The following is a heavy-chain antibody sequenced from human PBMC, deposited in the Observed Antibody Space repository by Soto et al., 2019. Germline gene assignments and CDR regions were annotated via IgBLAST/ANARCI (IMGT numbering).Heavy chain of an antibody. CDR2: ISYDGSNK. D-gene: IGHD3-10*01. Sequence: GGSLRLSCAASGFTFSSYAMHWVRQAPGKGLEWVAVISYDGSNKYYADSVKGRFTISRDNSKNTLYLQMNSLRAEDTAVYYCARGSDYYGSGSPSFDYWGQGTLVTVSS. CDR3: ARGSDYYGSGSPSFDY. J-gene: IGHJ4*02. CDR1: GFTFSSYA. V-gene: IGHV3-30-3*01.